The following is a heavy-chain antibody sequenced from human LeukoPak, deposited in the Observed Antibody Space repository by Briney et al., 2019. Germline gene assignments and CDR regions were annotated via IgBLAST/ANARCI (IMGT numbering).Heavy chain of an antibody. CDR2: IRSKANSYAT. V-gene: IGHV3-73*01. CDR3: TTTIAVAGKGNY. Sequence: PGGSLRLSCAASGFTFSGSAMHWVRQASGKGLEWVGRIRSKANSYATAYAASVKGRFTISRDDSKNTAYLQMNSLKTEDTAVYYCTTTIAVAGKGNYWGQGTLVTVSS. J-gene: IGHJ4*02. CDR1: GFTFSGSA. D-gene: IGHD6-19*01.